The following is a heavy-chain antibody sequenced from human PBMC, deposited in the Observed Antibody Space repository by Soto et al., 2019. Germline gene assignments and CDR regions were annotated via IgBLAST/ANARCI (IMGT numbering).Heavy chain of an antibody. CDR3: ASGDLIAAAANFDY. V-gene: IGHV3-21*01. CDR1: GFTFSSYS. Sequence: EVQLVESGGGLVKPGGSLRLSCAASGFTFSSYSMNWVRQAPGKGLEWVSSISSSSSYIYYADSVKGRFTISRENAKNSLYLQMNSLRAEDTAGYYCASGDLIAAAANFDYWGQGTLVTVSS. CDR2: ISSSSSYI. D-gene: IGHD6-13*01. J-gene: IGHJ4*02.